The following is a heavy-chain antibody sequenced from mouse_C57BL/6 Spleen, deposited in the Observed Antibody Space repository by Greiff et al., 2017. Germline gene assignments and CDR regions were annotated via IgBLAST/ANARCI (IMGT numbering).Heavy chain of an antibody. D-gene: IGHD1-1*01. CDR1: GYTFTSYW. Sequence: QVQLKQPGAELVKPGASVKLSCKASGYTFTSYWMHWVKQRPGRGLEWIGRIDPNSGGPKYNEKFKSKATLTVDKPSSTAYMQLSSLTSEDSAVYYCARNDGSSYGYAMDYWGQGTSVTVSS. CDR3: ARNDGSSYGYAMDY. J-gene: IGHJ4*01. V-gene: IGHV1-72*01. CDR2: IDPNSGGP.